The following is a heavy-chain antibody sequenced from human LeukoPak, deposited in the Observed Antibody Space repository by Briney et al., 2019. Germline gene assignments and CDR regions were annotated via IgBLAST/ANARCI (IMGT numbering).Heavy chain of an antibody. CDR3: ARGSGSYSFFDY. V-gene: IGHV1-18*01. D-gene: IGHD1-26*01. CDR2: ISATNANT. Sequence: GASVKVSCKASGYTFTSYDINWVRQAPGQGLEWMGWISATNANTNNEQNFQGRVTMTTDTSTSTAYMELRSLRSDDTAVYYCARGSGSYSFFDYWGQGTLVTVSS. CDR1: GYTFTSYD. J-gene: IGHJ4*02.